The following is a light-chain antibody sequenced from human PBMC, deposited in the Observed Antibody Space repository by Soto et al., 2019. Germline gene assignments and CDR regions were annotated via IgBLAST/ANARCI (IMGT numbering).Light chain of an antibody. CDR3: QQYENLPS. CDR1: QDISDF. CDR2: DAS. J-gene: IGKJ4*01. V-gene: IGKV1-33*01. Sequence: DIQMTQSPSSLSASVGDTVTITCQASQDISDFVNWYQHEPGKAPKVLIYDASTLATGVPSRFSGSGSGTDFTLTINNLQPEDFATYYCQQYENLPSFGGGTRVDIE.